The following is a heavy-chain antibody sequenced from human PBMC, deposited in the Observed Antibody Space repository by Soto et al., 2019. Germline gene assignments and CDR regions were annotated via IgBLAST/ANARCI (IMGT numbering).Heavy chain of an antibody. D-gene: IGHD4-4*01. CDR3: AKNRDNYRSYGFDY. J-gene: IGHJ4*02. V-gene: IGHV3-23*01. Sequence: EVQLLESGGGLVQPGGSLRLSCAASGFTFTNYAMTWVRQAPGKGLEWVSISSGSGSGGSTDYADSVKGRFTISRDNSKNTLYLQVHSLRVEDTAVDYWAKNRDNYRSYGFDYWGQGTLVIVSS. CDR2: SSGSGSGGST. CDR1: GFTFTNYA.